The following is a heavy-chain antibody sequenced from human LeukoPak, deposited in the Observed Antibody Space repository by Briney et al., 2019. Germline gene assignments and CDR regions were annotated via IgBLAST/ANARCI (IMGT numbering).Heavy chain of an antibody. Sequence: SGPTLVNPTQTLTLTCTFSGFSLGTSGMCVSWIRQPPGQALEWLARIDWADDKYYNTSLKTRLTISKDTSKNLVVLTMTNVDPLDTATYYCARKSASSAGYFDYWGRGTLVTVSS. CDR2: IDWADDK. V-gene: IGHV2-70*11. D-gene: IGHD2-2*01. J-gene: IGHJ4*02. CDR1: GFSLGTSGMC. CDR3: ARKSASSAGYFDY.